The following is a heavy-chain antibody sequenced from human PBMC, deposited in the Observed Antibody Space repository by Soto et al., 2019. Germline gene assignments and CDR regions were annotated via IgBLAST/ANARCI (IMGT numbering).Heavy chain of an antibody. J-gene: IGHJ6*02. Sequence: GGPLRLSCAASGFTFSDYYMSWIRQAPGKGLEWVSYISSSGSTIYYADSVKGRFTISRDNAKNSLYLQMNSLRAEDTAVYYCATRITGTQDYYYGMDVWGQGTTVTVSS. CDR3: ATRITGTQDYYYGMDV. D-gene: IGHD1-20*01. CDR1: GFTFSDYY. CDR2: ISSSGSTI. V-gene: IGHV3-11*01.